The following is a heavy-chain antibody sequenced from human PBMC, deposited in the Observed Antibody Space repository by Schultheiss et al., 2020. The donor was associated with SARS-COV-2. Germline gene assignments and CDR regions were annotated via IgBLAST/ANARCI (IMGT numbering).Heavy chain of an antibody. D-gene: IGHD2/OR15-2a*01. CDR1: GFTFSNYA. V-gene: IGHV3-30*04. J-gene: IGHJ4*02. CDR3: AREQYGIFDY. CDR2: ISYDGSNK. Sequence: GGSLRLSCAASGFTFSNYAMHWVRQAPGKGLEWVAVISYDGSNKYYADSVKGRFTISRDNSKNTLYLQMNSLRAEDTAVYYCAREQYGIFDYWGQGTLVTVSS.